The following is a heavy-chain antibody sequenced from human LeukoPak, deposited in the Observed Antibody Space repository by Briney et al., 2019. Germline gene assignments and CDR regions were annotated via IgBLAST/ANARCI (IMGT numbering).Heavy chain of an antibody. CDR2: MYYSGST. CDR3: ARPYYYDSRIDP. J-gene: IGHJ5*02. V-gene: IGHV4-30-4*01. Sequence: PSQTLSLTCTAAGGSISSGDYYWSWIRQPPGKGLEWIGYMYYSGSTYYNPSLKSRVTISIDTSKNQFSLKLTSVTAADTAVYYCARPYYYDSRIDPWGQGTLVIVSS. D-gene: IGHD3-22*01. CDR1: GGSISSGDYY.